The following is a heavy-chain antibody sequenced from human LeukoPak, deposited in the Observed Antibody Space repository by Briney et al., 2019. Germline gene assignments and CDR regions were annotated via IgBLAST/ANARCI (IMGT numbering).Heavy chain of an antibody. CDR1: GGSISSYF. Sequence: SETLSLTCTVSGGSISSYFWSWIRQPPGKGLEWIGYIYYSGSTNFNPSLKSRLTISVDTSKNQFSLKLSSVTAADTAVYYCARERAVAGADWFDPWGQGTLVTVSS. J-gene: IGHJ5*02. V-gene: IGHV4-59*01. CDR3: ARERAVAGADWFDP. CDR2: IYYSGST. D-gene: IGHD6-19*01.